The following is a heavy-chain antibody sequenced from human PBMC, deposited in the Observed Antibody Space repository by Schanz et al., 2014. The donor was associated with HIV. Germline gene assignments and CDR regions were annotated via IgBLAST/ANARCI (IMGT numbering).Heavy chain of an antibody. V-gene: IGHV1-69*09. CDR1: GDTFSTYA. D-gene: IGHD2-15*01. Sequence: QVQLVQSGAEVKKPGSSVKVSCKASGDTFSTYAITWVRQAPGQGLEWMGGITPSLNIPNYAQRFQGRLTITADKSTSTVSLELSSLRFEDTAVYYCARGTYSTPVQYYFYYGMDVWGLGTTVTVS. CDR3: ARGTYSTPVQYYFYYGMDV. CDR2: ITPSLNIP. J-gene: IGHJ6*02.